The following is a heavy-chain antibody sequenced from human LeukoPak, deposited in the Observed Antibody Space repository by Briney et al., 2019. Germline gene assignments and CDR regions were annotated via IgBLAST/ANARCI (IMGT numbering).Heavy chain of an antibody. J-gene: IGHJ5*02. CDR1: GGSISSGGYS. Sequence: PSETLSLTCAVSGGSISSGGYSWSWIRQPPGKGLEWIGYIYHSGSTYYNPSLKSRVTIPVDRSKNQFSLKLSSVTAADTAVYYCARGLVSPGDPLANWFDPWGQGTLVTVSS. CDR3: ARGLVSPGDPLANWFDP. CDR2: IYHSGST. D-gene: IGHD3-16*01. V-gene: IGHV4-30-2*01.